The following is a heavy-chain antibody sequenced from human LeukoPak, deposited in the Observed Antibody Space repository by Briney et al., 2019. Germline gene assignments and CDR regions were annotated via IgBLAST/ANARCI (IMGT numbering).Heavy chain of an antibody. CDR2: ISGSGGST. CDR1: GFTFSIYA. D-gene: IGHD3-3*01. J-gene: IGHJ4*02. V-gene: IGHV3-23*01. CDR3: AKLPAYDFWSGYGQTFDY. Sequence: GGSLRLSCAASGFTFSIYAMSWVRQAPGKGLEWVSAISGSGGSTYYADSVKGRFTISRDNSKNTLYLQMNSLRAEDTAVYYCAKLPAYDFWSGYGQTFDYWGQGTLVTVSS.